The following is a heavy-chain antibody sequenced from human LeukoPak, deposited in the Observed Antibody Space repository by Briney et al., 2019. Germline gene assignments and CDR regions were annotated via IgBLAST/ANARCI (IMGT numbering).Heavy chain of an antibody. CDR2: VSFDGSNE. CDR1: GFTFSNYG. D-gene: IGHD3-10*01. J-gene: IGHJ4*02. Sequence: GGSLRLSCAASGFTFSNYGMHWVRQAPGKGLEWVAVVSFDGSNEDYADSVKGRFSISRDNSKNTLYLLMNSLRAEDTAVYYCAKEDYYGSGSFPDYWGQGTLVTVSS. V-gene: IGHV3-30*18. CDR3: AKEDYYGSGSFPDY.